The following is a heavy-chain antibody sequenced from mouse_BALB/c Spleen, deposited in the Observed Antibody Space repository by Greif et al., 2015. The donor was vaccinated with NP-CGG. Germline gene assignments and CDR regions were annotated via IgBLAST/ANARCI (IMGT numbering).Heavy chain of an antibody. V-gene: IGHV5-12*02. CDR2: ISNGGGST. CDR1: GFTFSDYY. CDR3: ARQRGYAMDY. Sequence: EVKLVESGGGLVQPGGSLKLSCATSGFTFSDYYMYWVRQTPEKRLEWVAYISNGGGSTYYPDTVKGRFTISRDNAKNTLYLQMSRLKSEDTAMYYCARQRGYAMDYWGQGTSVTVSS. J-gene: IGHJ4*01.